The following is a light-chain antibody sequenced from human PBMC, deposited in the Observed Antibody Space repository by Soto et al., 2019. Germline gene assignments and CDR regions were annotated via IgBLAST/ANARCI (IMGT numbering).Light chain of an antibody. CDR1: NSDVAFYNH. J-gene: IGLJ1*01. CDR3: SSFASTHTYV. CDR2: EVN. Sequence: QTVPPKPASVSGSPGQSSTISGTGINSDVAFYNHVSWYQQHPGKAPKLLIYEVNNRPSGVSHRFSGSKSGNTASLTISGLQAEDEADYYCSSFASTHTYVFGTGTKVTVL. V-gene: IGLV2-14*01.